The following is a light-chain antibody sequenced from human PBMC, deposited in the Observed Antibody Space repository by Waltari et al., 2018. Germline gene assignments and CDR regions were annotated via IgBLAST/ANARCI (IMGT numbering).Light chain of an antibody. CDR2: EVS. Sequence: QSALTQPASVSGYPGQSIAISCTGSISDIGRYNFFPWYQHHPGTAPKLIIYEVSKRPSGVSLRFSGSKSGSTASLTISGLQAEDETTYYCCSYTSTSTYVFGNGTKVAVL. V-gene: IGLV2-14*01. J-gene: IGLJ1*01. CDR3: CSYTSTSTYV. CDR1: ISDIGRYNF.